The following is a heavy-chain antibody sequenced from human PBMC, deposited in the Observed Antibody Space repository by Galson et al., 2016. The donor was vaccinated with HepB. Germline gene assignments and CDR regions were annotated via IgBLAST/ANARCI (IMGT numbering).Heavy chain of an antibody. D-gene: IGHD2-2*01. J-gene: IGHJ4*02. CDR3: ARELTSHFELDY. Sequence: SLRLSCAASGFSFNSYAVHWVRQAPGKGLEWVAVVSRDASITYYAKSMKGRFTISRDNSMNTLYLQMINLRDDDTGVYFCARELTSHFELDYWGQGALVIVSS. CDR2: VSRDASIT. V-gene: IGHV3-30-3*01. CDR1: GFSFNSYA.